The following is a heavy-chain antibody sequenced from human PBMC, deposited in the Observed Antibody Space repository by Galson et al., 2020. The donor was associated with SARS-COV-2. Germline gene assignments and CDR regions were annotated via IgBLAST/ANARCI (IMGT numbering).Heavy chain of an antibody. Sequence: GESLKISCAASGFTFSNYAMSWVRQAPGKGLEWVSAIGGSGGSTYYADSVKGRFTISRDNSKNTLYLQMNSLRAEDTAVYYCAKRDDSSGYPYYFDYWGRGTLVTVSS. CDR3: AKRDDSSGYPYYFDY. CDR2: IGGSGGST. V-gene: IGHV3-23*01. CDR1: GFTFSNYA. J-gene: IGHJ4*02. D-gene: IGHD3-22*01.